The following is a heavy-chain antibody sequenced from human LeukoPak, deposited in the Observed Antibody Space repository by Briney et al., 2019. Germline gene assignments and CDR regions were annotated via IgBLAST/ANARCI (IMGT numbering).Heavy chain of an antibody. CDR1: GYTFTSYG. CDR2: INPNSGGT. CDR3: ARDERPPYYYDSSGYLSPSYYGMDV. D-gene: IGHD3-22*01. J-gene: IGHJ6*02. V-gene: IGHV1-2*04. Sequence: ASVKVSCKASGYTFTSYGISWVRQAPGQGLEWMGWINPNSGGTNYAQKFQGWVTMTRDTSISTAYMELSRLRSDDTAVYYCARDERPPYYYDSSGYLSPSYYGMDVWGQGTTVTVSS.